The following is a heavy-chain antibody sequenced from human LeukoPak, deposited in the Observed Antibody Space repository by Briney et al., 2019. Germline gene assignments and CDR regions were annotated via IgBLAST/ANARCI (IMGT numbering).Heavy chain of an antibody. J-gene: IGHJ5*02. CDR1: GYTFTSYG. D-gene: IGHD3-10*01. CDR3: ASADRYGSGSSLDP. Sequence: VASVKVSCKASGYTFTSYGISWVRQAPGQGLEWMGWISAYNGNTNYAQKLQGRVTMTTDTSTSTAYMELRSLRSDDTAVYYCASADRYGSGSSLDPWGQGTLVTVSS. CDR2: ISAYNGNT. V-gene: IGHV1-18*01.